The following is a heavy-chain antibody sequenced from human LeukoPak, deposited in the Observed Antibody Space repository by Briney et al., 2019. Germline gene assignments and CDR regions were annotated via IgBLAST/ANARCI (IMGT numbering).Heavy chain of an antibody. CDR2: ISGSGGST. CDR1: GFTFSSYS. V-gene: IGHV3-23*01. J-gene: IGHJ4*02. CDR3: AKGKGDYGDYLYYFDY. Sequence: PGGSLRLSCAASGFTFSSYSMNWVRQAPGKGLEWVSAISGSGGSTYYADSVKGRFTISRDNSKNTLSLQMNSLRAEDTAVYSCAKGKGDYGDYLYYFDYWGQGTLVTVSS. D-gene: IGHD4-17*01.